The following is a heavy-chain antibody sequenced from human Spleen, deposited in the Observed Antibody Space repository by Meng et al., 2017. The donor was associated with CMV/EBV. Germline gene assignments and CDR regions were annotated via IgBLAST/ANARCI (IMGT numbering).Heavy chain of an antibody. D-gene: IGHD3-10*01. J-gene: IGHJ4*02. CDR3: VKEGIIRGFVVTGDDY. Sequence: GGSLRLSCAASGFSFSSYGMHWVRQAPGQGLEWVAFIRYDGSDKKYGDSVKGRFGISRDNSKSSLHLQMNSLRPEDTAVYYCVKEGIIRGFVVTGDDYWGQGTLVTVSS. V-gene: IGHV3-30*02. CDR1: GFSFSSYG. CDR2: IRYDGSDK.